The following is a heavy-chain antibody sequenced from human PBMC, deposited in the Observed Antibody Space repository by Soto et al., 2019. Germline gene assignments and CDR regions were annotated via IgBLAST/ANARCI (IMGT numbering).Heavy chain of an antibody. J-gene: IGHJ4*02. D-gene: IGHD4-17*01. CDR3: AINQDYGDYLTPMDY. Sequence: PACSVRHCGASSRGVVISDSRILERQAPGKGLEWVSSISSSSSYIYYADSVKGRFTISRDNSKNTLYLQMNSLRAEDTAVYYCAINQDYGDYLTPMDYWGQGTLVTSPQ. CDR2: ISSSSSYI. CDR1: RGVVISDS. V-gene: IGHV3-21*04.